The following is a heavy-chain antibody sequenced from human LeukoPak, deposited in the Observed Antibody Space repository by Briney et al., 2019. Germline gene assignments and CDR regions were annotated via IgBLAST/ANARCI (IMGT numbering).Heavy chain of an antibody. Sequence: GGSLILSCAASGFTFTTYWMSWVRQAPGKGLEWVANIKQDGSEKYYVDSVKGRFTISRDNAKNSQYLQMNSLRAEDTAVYYCAIDSWELRGYWGQGTLVTVSS. D-gene: IGHD1-26*01. J-gene: IGHJ4*02. CDR1: GFTFTTYW. CDR2: IKQDGSEK. V-gene: IGHV3-7*01. CDR3: AIDSWELRGY.